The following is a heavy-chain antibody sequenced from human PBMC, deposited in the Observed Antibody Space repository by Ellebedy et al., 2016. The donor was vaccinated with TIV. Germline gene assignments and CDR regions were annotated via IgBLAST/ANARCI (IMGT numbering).Heavy chain of an antibody. CDR3: ARDTVPDL. V-gene: IGHV1-46*01. J-gene: IGHJ5*02. CDR2: INLSGGST. D-gene: IGHD2-8*02. CDR1: AFTFTSYF. Sequence: ASVKVSCXASAFTFTSYFMHWVRQAPGQGLEWMGIINLSGGSTTYAQKFQGRVTMTRDTSTSTVYMELSSLRSEDTAVYYCARDTVPDLWGQGTLVTVSS.